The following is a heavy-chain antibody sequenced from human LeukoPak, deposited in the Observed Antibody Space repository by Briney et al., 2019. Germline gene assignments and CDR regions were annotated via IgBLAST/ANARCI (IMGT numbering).Heavy chain of an antibody. CDR2: ISGSGGST. D-gene: IGHD2-2*01. V-gene: IGHV3-23*01. Sequence: GGSLRLSCAASGFTFSSYAMSWVRQAPGKGLEWVSAISGSGGSTYYADSVKGRFTISRDNSKNTLYLQMNSLRAEDTAVYYCANSPGRSTSCYDCDAFDIWGQGTMVTVSA. J-gene: IGHJ3*02. CDR1: GFTFSSYA. CDR3: ANSPGRSTSCYDCDAFDI.